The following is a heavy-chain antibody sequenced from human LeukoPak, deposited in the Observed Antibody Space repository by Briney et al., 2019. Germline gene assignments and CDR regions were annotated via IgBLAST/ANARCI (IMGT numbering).Heavy chain of an antibody. CDR1: GFIFSSYA. CDR2: ISGRGGNT. D-gene: IGHD2-21*02. Sequence: PGGSLRLSCAASGFIFSSYAMSWVRQAPGKGLEWVSSISGRGGNTYTTDSVKGRFTISRDNSKTTLYLQMNSLRAEDTAVYYCARAVGTDYWGQGTLVTVSS. J-gene: IGHJ4*02. V-gene: IGHV3-23*01. CDR3: ARAVGTDY.